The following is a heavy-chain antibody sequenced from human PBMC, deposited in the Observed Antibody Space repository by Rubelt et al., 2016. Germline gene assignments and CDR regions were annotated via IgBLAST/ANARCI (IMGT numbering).Heavy chain of an antibody. CDR2: IYYSGST. CDR1: GGSISSSSYY. V-gene: IGHV4-39*01. J-gene: IGHJ3*02. CDR3: ARVRLVVVPAANDAFDI. D-gene: IGHD2-2*01. Sequence: QLQLQESGPGLVKPSETLSLTCTVSGGSISSSSYYWGWIRQPPGKGLEWIGSIYYSGSTYYNPSLKSRVTISVDTSKNQFSLKLSSVTAADTAVYYCARVRLVVVPAANDAFDIWGQGTMVTVSS.